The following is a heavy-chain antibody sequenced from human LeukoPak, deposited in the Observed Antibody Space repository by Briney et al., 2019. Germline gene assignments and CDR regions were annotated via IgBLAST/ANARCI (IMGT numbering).Heavy chain of an antibody. V-gene: IGHV1-2*06. CDR3: ARDPGRLGFGDQNWFDP. Sequence: ASVKVSCKASGYTFTGYYMHWVRQAPGQGLEWMGRINPNSGGTNYAQKFQGRVTITTDESTSTAYMELSSLRSEDTAVYYCARDPGRLGFGDQNWFDPWGQGTLVTVSS. CDR2: INPNSGGT. D-gene: IGHD3-10*01. CDR1: GYTFTGYY. J-gene: IGHJ5*02.